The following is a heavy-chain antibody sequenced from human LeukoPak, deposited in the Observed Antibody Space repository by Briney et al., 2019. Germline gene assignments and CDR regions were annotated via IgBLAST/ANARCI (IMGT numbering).Heavy chain of an antibody. J-gene: IGHJ4*02. D-gene: IGHD5-18*01. CDR1: GFTFSSFG. Sequence: GGSLRLSCAASGFTFSSFGMSWVRQAPGKGLEWVSYINYDDRDVYYADSVKGRFTTSRDNAKNSLYLQVNSLRDEDTAVYYCARDLYSYGRFDYWGQGTLVTISS. V-gene: IGHV3-48*02. CDR3: ARDLYSYGRFDY. CDR2: INYDDRDV.